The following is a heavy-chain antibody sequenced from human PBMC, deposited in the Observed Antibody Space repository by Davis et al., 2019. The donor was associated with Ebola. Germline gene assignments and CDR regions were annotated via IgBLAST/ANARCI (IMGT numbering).Heavy chain of an antibody. CDR1: GFTFSSYD. CDR3: ARGDSSTWRLGFAFDV. V-gene: IGHV3-13*05. Sequence: GESLKISCVASGFTFSSYDMQWVRQTAGEGLEWVSSIGTDGGPHYADSAKGRFTISRENAKNSLYLQMNYLNAGDTALYYCARGDSSTWRLGFAFDVWGQGTVVTVSS. J-gene: IGHJ3*01. D-gene: IGHD6-13*01. CDR2: IGTDGGP.